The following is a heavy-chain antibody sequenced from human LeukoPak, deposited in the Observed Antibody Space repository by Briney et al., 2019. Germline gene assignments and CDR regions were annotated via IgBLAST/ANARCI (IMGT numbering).Heavy chain of an antibody. CDR2: INHSGST. CDR3: ARLYSSSWYVTY. J-gene: IGHJ4*02. V-gene: IGHV4-34*01. D-gene: IGHD6-13*01. Sequence: SETLSLTCAVYGGSFSGYYWSWIRQPPGKGLEWIGEINHSGSTTYNPSLKSRVTISVDTSKNQLSLKLSSLTAADTAVYYCARLYSSSWYVTYWGQGTLVTVSS. CDR1: GGSFSGYY.